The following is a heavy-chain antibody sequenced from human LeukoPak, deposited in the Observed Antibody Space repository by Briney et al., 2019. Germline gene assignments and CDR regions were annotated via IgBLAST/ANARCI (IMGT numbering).Heavy chain of an antibody. D-gene: IGHD1-26*01. CDR1: GFTFTRHY. CDR3: ARDPYSGSYGADYYYYMDV. V-gene: IGHV3-21*01. CDR2: ITSGGSHI. J-gene: IGHJ6*03. Sequence: PGGSLGLSCAASGFTFTRHYMHWVRQAPGQGLEWVSSITSGGSHIYYADSVKGRSTISRDNAKSSLYLQMNSLRAEDTAVYYCARDPYSGSYGADYYYYMDVWGKGTTVTISS.